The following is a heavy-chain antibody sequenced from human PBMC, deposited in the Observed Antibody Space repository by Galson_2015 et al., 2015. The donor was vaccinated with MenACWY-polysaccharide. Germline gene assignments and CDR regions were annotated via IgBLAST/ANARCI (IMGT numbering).Heavy chain of an antibody. CDR3: AKSLAVACTWATFYL. V-gene: IGHV3-23*01. CDR2: ISSRGGRA. J-gene: IGHJ3*01. CDR1: GFTFNTYA. D-gene: IGHD6-19*01. Sequence: SLRLSCAASGFTFNTYAMGWVRQAPGKGLDWVSVISSRGGRAYYTDSVKGRFTISRDNSKNTMYMEMTRLRAEDTAVYYCAKSLAVACTWATFYLWGLGTMVTVSS.